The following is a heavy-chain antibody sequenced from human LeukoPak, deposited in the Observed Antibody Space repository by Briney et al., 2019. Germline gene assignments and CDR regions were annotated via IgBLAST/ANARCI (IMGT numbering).Heavy chain of an antibody. V-gene: IGHV4-59*01. CDR1: GGSISSDY. D-gene: IGHD5-12*01. CDR3: ARESPYDGAFDI. Sequence: SETLSLTCSVSGGSISSDYWTWVRQPPGKGLEWIGYIYYSGSTNYNPSLKSRVTISLDTSKNQFSLKLSSVTAADTAVYYCARESPYDGAFDIWGQGTVVTVCS. J-gene: IGHJ3*02. CDR2: IYYSGST.